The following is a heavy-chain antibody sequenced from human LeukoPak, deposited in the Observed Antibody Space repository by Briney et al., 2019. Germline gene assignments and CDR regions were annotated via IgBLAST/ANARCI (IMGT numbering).Heavy chain of an antibody. V-gene: IGHV3-11*01. CDR3: ERELNSSTWDYYYMDV. CDR2: ITSTGVTI. CDR1: VFTFSNYY. J-gene: IGHJ6*03. D-gene: IGHD6-13*01. Sequence: PGVSLRLSCAASVFTFSNYYMNWIREAPGKAREWVSSITSTGVTIYYADSVKGRFSMCNDNVKTSHYLQMNSLKPDATAEYFCERELNSSTWDYYYMDVWGKGTTVTVSS.